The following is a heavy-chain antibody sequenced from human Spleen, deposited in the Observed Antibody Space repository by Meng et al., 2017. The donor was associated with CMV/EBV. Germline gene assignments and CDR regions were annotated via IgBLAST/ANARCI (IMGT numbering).Heavy chain of an antibody. CDR2: IHHNSGGT. CDR3: ASGALPDY. J-gene: IGHJ4*02. D-gene: IGHD4/OR15-4a*01. Sequence: QGLVGPSGARGKKPWASVKVSFKGSGFTFTGYYMHWVRQDPGQGLEWMGWIHHNSGGTNYAQKFQGRVTMTRDTSISTAYMELSRLRSDDTAVYYCASGALPDYWGQGTLVTVSS. V-gene: IGHV1-2*02. CDR1: GFTFTGYY.